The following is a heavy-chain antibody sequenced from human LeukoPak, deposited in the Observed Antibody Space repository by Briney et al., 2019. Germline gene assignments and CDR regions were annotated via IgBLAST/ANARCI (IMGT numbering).Heavy chain of an antibody. J-gene: IGHJ4*02. D-gene: IGHD6-25*01. Sequence: PGRSLRLSCAASGFTFSSYWMHWVRQAPGKGLVWVSRINSDGSSTAYADSVKGRFTISRDNAKNTLYLQMNSLRAEDTAVYYCTRSLSGYDYSPDYWGQGTLVTVSS. CDR3: TRSLSGYDYSPDY. CDR2: INSDGSST. CDR1: GFTFSSYW. V-gene: IGHV3-74*03.